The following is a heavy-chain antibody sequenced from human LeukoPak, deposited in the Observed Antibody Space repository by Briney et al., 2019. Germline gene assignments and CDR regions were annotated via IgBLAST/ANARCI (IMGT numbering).Heavy chain of an antibody. D-gene: IGHD6-13*01. CDR1: GYTFTSYY. CDR2: INPSGGST. V-gene: IGHV1-46*01. J-gene: IGHJ4*02. CDR3: AREEGQQLVLLY. Sequence: ASVKVSCKASGYTFTSYYMHWVRQAPGQGLEWMEIINPSGGSTSYAQKFQGRVTMTRDTSTSTVYMELSSLRSEDTAVYYCAREEGQQLVLLYWGQGSLVTVSS.